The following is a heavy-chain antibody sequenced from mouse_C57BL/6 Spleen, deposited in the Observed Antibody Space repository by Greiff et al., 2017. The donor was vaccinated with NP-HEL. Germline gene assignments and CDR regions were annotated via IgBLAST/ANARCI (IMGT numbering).Heavy chain of an antibody. CDR1: GYTFTSYW. CDR3: ARDGYYEAY. J-gene: IGHJ3*01. V-gene: IGHV1-64*01. CDR2: IHPNSGST. Sequence: VQLQQPGAELVKPGASVKLSCKASGYTFTSYWMHWVKQRPGQGLEWIGMIHPNSGSTNYNEKFKSKATLTVDKSSSTAYMQLSSLTSEDSAVYYCARDGYYEAYWGQGTLVTVSA. D-gene: IGHD2-3*01.